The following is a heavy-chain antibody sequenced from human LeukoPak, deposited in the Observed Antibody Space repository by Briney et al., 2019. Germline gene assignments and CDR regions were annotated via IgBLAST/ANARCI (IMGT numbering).Heavy chain of an antibody. J-gene: IGHJ3*02. D-gene: IGHD3-3*01. V-gene: IGHV3-23*01. Sequence: GGSLRLSCAASGFTFSSYAMSWVRQAPGEGLEWVSAISGSGGSTYYADSVKGRFTISRDNSKNTLYLQMNSLRAEDTAVYYCAKFLGKSWGNQNAFDIWGQGTMVTVSS. CDR1: GFTFSSYA. CDR3: AKFLGKSWGNQNAFDI. CDR2: ISGSGGST.